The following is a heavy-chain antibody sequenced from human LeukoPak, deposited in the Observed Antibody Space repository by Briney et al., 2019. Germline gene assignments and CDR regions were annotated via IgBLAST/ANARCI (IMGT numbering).Heavy chain of an antibody. CDR2: FDPEDGET. Sequence: ASVKVSCKVSGYTLTELSMHWVRQAPGKGLEWMGGFDPEDGETIYAQKFQGRVTMTEDTSTDTAYMELSSLRSEDTAVYYCASRIHSSGTFDYWGQGTLVTVSS. J-gene: IGHJ4*02. CDR3: ASRIHSSGTFDY. CDR1: GYTLTELS. D-gene: IGHD3-22*01. V-gene: IGHV1-24*01.